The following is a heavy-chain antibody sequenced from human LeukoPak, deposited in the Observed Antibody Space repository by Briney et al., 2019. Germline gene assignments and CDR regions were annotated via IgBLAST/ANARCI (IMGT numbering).Heavy chain of an antibody. J-gene: IGHJ5*02. CDR1: GYTFTSYD. V-gene: IGHV1-8*01. CDR3: ARGVAKGWFDP. CDR2: MNPNSGNT. D-gene: IGHD5-12*01. Sequence: ASVKVSCKASGYTFTSYDINWVRQATGQGLEWMGWMNPNSGNTGYAQKFQGRVTMTRDTSISTAYMELSRLRSDDTAVYYCARGVAKGWFDPWGQGTLVTVSS.